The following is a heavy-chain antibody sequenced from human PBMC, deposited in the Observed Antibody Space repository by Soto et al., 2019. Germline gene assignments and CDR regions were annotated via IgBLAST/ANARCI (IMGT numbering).Heavy chain of an antibody. Sequence: GAPLKASCKASRYTSASYDINWVRHSTGQGLEWMGWMNPNSGNTGYAQKFQGRVTMTRNTSISTAYMELISLRSEDTAVYYCARGQGLYYDFWSGYYTHYYFYGMDVWGQGTTVTGS. CDR3: ARGQGLYYDFWSGYYTHYYFYGMDV. V-gene: IGHV1-8*01. J-gene: IGHJ6*02. CDR2: MNPNSGNT. D-gene: IGHD3-3*01. CDR1: RYTSASYD.